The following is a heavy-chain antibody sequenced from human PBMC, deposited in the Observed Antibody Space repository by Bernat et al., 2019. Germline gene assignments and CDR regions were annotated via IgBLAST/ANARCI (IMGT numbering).Heavy chain of an antibody. D-gene: IGHD3-22*01. J-gene: IGHJ4*02. CDR1: GFTFSNAW. CDR2: ISYDGSNK. Sequence: VQLVESGGGLVKPGGSLRLSCAASGFTFSNAWMSWVRQAPGKGLEWVAVISYDGSNKYYADSVKGRFTISRDNSKNTLYLQMNSLRAEDTAVYYCTRLMEWNYDSSGYYYEDYWGQGTLVTVSS. CDR3: TRLMEWNYDSSGYYYEDY. V-gene: IGHV3-30*01.